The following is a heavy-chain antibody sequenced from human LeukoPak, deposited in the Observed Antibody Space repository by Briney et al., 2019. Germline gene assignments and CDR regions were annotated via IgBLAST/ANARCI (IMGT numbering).Heavy chain of an antibody. CDR2: MNPNSGNT. V-gene: IGHV1-8*01. J-gene: IGHJ3*02. CDR1: GYTFTSYD. D-gene: IGHD6-19*01. Sequence: VASVKVSCKASGYTFTSYDIHWVRQATGQGLEWMGWMNPNSGNTGYAQKFQGRVTMTRNTSISTAYMELSSLRSEDTAVYYCARHEPWLVQGAFDIWGQGTMVTVSS. CDR3: ARHEPWLVQGAFDI.